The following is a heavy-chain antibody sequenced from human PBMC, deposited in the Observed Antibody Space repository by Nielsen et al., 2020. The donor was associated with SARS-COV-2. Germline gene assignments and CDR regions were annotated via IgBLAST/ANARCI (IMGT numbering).Heavy chain of an antibody. CDR2: ISAYNGNT. J-gene: IGHJ6*02. CDR1: GYTFTSYG. Sequence: ASVKVSCKASGYTFTSYGISWVRQAPGQGLEWMGWISAYNGNTNYAQKLQGRVTMTTDTSTSTAYMELRSLRSDDTAVYYCARDGQVGGSYLNPRYYYYGMDVWGQGTMVTVSS. V-gene: IGHV1-18*01. CDR3: ARDGQVGGSYLNPRYYYYGMDV. D-gene: IGHD1-26*01.